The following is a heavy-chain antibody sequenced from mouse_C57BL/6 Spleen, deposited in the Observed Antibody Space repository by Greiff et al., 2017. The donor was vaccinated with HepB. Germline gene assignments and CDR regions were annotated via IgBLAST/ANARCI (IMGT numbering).Heavy chain of an antibody. CDR2: ISGGGGNN. D-gene: IGHD1-1*01. CDR1: GFTFSSYT. V-gene: IGHV5-9*01. Sequence: EVKLVESGGGLVKPGGSLKLSCAASGFTFSSYTMSWVRQTPEKRLEWVATISGGGGNNYYPDSVKGRFTISRDNAKNTLYLQMSSLRSEDTALYYCARQPRDYYGSLYYFDYWGQGTTLTVSS. J-gene: IGHJ2*01. CDR3: ARQPRDYYGSLYYFDY.